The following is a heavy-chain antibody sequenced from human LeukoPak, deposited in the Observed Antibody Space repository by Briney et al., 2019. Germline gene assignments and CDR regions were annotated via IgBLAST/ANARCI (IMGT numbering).Heavy chain of an antibody. CDR3: ASRGRYDTPPDY. CDR2: ISGSGGST. D-gene: IGHD3-9*01. J-gene: IGHJ4*02. CDR1: GFTFSSYA. V-gene: IGHV3-23*01. Sequence: GSLRLSCAASGFTFSSYAMSWVRQAPGKGLEWVSAISGSGGSTYYADSVKGRFTISRDNSKNTLYLQMNSLRAEDTAVYYCASRGRYDTPPDYWGQGTLVTVSS.